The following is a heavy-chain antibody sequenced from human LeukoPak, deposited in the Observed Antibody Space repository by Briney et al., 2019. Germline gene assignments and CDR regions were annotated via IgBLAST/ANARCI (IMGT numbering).Heavy chain of an antibody. V-gene: IGHV1-46*01. J-gene: IGHJ4*02. Sequence: ASVTVSCKATGYTFTSYYMHWVRQAPGQGLEWMGIINPSGGSTSYAQKFQGRVTMTRDTSTSTVYMELSSLRSEDTAVYYCARDVAGYSSGWYFDYWGQGTLVTVSS. D-gene: IGHD6-19*01. CDR2: INPSGGST. CDR1: GYTFTSYY. CDR3: ARDVAGYSSGWYFDY.